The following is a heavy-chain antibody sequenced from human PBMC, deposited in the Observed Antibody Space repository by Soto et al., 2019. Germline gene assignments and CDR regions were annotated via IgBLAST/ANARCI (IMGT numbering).Heavy chain of an antibody. CDR2: ISYSGST. Sequence: PSETLSLTCTVSGGSISSGNYYWSWIRQPPGKGLEWIGFISYSGSTHYSTSLKSRLTISVDTSKSQFSLNLSFVTAADTAVYYCARYGSGSSVWFDPWGQGTLVTVAS. CDR3: ARYGSGSSVWFDP. J-gene: IGHJ5*02. CDR1: GGSISSGNYY. D-gene: IGHD3-10*01. V-gene: IGHV4-30-4*01.